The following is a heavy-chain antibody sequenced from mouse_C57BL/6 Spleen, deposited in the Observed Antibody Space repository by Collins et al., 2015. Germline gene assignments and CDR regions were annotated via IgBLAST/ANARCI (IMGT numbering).Heavy chain of an antibody. CDR1: GYTFTTYG. CDR3: ARGTTVVAFDY. Sequence: QIQLVQSGPELKKPGETVKISCKASGYTFTTYGMSWVKQAPGKGLKWMGWINTYSGVPTYADDFKGRFAFSLETSASTAYLQINNLKNEDTATYFCARGTTVVAFDYWGQGTTLTVSS. CDR2: INTYSGVP. D-gene: IGHD1-1*01. V-gene: IGHV9-3*01. J-gene: IGHJ2*01.